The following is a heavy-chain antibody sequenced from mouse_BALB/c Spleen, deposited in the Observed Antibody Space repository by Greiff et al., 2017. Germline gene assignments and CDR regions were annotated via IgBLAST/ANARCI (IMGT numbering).Heavy chain of an antibody. CDR1: GFTFSSFG. D-gene: IGHD6-1*01. Sequence: EVKLEESGGGLVQPGGSRKLSCAASGFTFSSFGMHWVRQAPEKGLEWVAYISSGSSTIYYADTVKGRFTISRDNPKNTLFLQMTSLRSEDTAMYYCARSPSPDYWGQGTSVTVSS. CDR2: ISSGSSTI. CDR3: ARSPSPDY. J-gene: IGHJ4*01. V-gene: IGHV5-17*02.